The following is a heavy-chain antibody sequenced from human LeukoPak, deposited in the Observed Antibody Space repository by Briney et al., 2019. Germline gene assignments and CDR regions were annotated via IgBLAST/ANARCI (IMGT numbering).Heavy chain of an antibody. Sequence: GGSLRLSCAASGFTFSSYAMSWVRQAPGKGLEWVSAISGSGGSTYYADSVTGRFTISRDNSKNTLYLQMNSLRAEDTAVYYCAKCLRSGWYASSDWGQGTLVTVSS. CDR1: GFTFSSYA. J-gene: IGHJ4*02. V-gene: IGHV3-23*01. D-gene: IGHD6-13*01. CDR2: ISGSGGST. CDR3: AKCLRSGWYASSD.